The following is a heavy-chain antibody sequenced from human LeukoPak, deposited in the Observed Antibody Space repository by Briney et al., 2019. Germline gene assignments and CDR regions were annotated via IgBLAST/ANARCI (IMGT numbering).Heavy chain of an antibody. Sequence: GGSLRLSCAASGFTVSSNYMSWVRQAPGKGLEWVSIIYSGGSTFYADSVKGRFTISRDNSKNTLYLQMNSLRAEDTAVYYCASPRLWFGEILYWGQGTLVTVSS. CDR3: ASPRLWFGEILY. CDR1: GFTVSSNY. J-gene: IGHJ4*02. D-gene: IGHD3-10*01. CDR2: IYSGGST. V-gene: IGHV3-53*01.